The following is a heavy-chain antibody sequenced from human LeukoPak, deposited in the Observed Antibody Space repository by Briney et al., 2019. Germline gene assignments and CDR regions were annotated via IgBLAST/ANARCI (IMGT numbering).Heavy chain of an antibody. J-gene: IGHJ3*02. V-gene: IGHV4-59*08. D-gene: IGHD6-19*01. Sequence: SETLSLTCTVSGGSISSYYWRWIRQPPGKGLEWIGYIYYSGSTNYNPSLKSRVTISVDTSKNQFSLKLSSVTAADTAVYYCARSRLTVSGSKKGAFDIWGQGTMVTVSS. CDR1: GGSISSYY. CDR2: IYYSGST. CDR3: ARSRLTVSGSKKGAFDI.